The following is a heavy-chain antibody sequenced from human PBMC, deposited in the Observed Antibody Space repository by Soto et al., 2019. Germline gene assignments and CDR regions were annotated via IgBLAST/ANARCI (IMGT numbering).Heavy chain of an antibody. CDR3: TTVSRNALPEIRFDY. CDR2: VKSKTDGGSS. Sequence: GGSLRLSCAASGFPFSNAWINLFRQVPGKGLEWVGRVKSKTDGGSSDYAAPVKGRFAVSRDDSKNIVYLQMNSLKIEDTGGYYCTTVSRNALPEIRFDYWGHGTQVTXSS. CDR1: GFPFSNAW. V-gene: IGHV3-15*07. J-gene: IGHJ4*01. D-gene: IGHD2-8*01.